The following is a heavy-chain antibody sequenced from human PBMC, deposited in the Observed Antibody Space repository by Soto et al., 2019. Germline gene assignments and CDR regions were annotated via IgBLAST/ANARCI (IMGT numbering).Heavy chain of an antibody. Sequence: GGSLRLSCAAFGFTFSSYGMHRVRQAPGKGLEWVAVISYDGSNKYYADSAKGRFTISRDNSKNTLYLQMNSLRAEDTAVYYCARLDYDFWSGYFDYWGQGTLVTVSS. D-gene: IGHD3-3*01. CDR1: GFTFSSYG. V-gene: IGHV3-30*03. CDR3: ARLDYDFWSGYFDY. J-gene: IGHJ4*02. CDR2: ISYDGSNK.